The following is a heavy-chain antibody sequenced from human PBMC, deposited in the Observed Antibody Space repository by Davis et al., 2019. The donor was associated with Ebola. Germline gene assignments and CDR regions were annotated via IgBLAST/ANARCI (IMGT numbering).Heavy chain of an antibody. D-gene: IGHD5-12*01. V-gene: IGHV6-1*01. CDR1: GDSASSHSAA. CDR2: TYYRSKWYN. CDR3: ARDVSGYSGFGWFDP. Sequence: SQTPSLTRAISGDSASSHSAAWNWSRQSPSRGLEWLGRTYYRSKWYNDYAVSVKSRITINPDTSKNQFSLQLNSVTPEDTAVYYCARDVSGYSGFGWFDPWGQGTLVTVSS. J-gene: IGHJ5*02.